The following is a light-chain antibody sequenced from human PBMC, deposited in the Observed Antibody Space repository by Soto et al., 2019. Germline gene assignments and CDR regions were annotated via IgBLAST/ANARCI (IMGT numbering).Light chain of an antibody. Sequence: EIVLTQSPGTLSLSPGVRATLSCRASQSIISNYLAWYQQKAGQAPRLLIYGASSRATGIPDRFSGSGSGTDFTLSISRLESEDFAVYYCQHYGSSTQTFGQGTKVDIK. V-gene: IGKV3-20*01. J-gene: IGKJ1*01. CDR1: QSIISNY. CDR3: QHYGSSTQT. CDR2: GAS.